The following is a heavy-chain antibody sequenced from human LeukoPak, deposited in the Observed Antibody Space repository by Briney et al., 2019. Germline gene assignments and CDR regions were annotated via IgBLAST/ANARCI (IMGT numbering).Heavy chain of an antibody. D-gene: IGHD1-1*01. J-gene: IGHJ6*03. CDR2: IYYSGST. CDR3: ARGWNYYMDV. V-gene: IGHV4-59*01. Sequence: SETLSLTCTVSGGSISSYYWSWLRQPPGKGLEWIGYIYYSGSTNYNPSLKSRVTISVDTSKNQFSLKLSSVTAADTAVYYCARGWNYYMDVWGKGTTVTVSS. CDR1: GGSISSYY.